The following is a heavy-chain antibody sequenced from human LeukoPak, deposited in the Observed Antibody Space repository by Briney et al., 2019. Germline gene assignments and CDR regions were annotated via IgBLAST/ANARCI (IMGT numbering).Heavy chain of an antibody. J-gene: IGHJ3*01. Sequence: GGSLRLSCAASGFTFGTYAMTWVRQAPGMGLEWVSTILNNGVSTYHADSVKGRFTISRDNSRDTLHLQMNSLRAEDTAVYYCAKGGGRPLDDAFDVWGQGTMVTVSS. V-gene: IGHV3-23*01. CDR2: ILNNGVST. CDR1: GFTFGTYA. CDR3: AKGGGRPLDDAFDV.